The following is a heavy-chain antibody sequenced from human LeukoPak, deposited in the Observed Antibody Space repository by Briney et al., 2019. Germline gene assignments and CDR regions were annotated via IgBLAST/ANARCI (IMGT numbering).Heavy chain of an antibody. J-gene: IGHJ2*01. CDR1: GFTFSNYA. CDR2: ISGNGDNT. D-gene: IGHD6-13*01. V-gene: IGHV3-43*02. Sequence: GGSLRLSCAASGFTFSNYAMHWVRQVPGKGLEWLPLISGNGDNTDYAESVKGRFTVSRDNSRNSPYLQMSGLRVEDTALFYCAKDGYKAAGYFDLWGRGTLVTVSS. CDR3: AKDGYKAAGYFDL.